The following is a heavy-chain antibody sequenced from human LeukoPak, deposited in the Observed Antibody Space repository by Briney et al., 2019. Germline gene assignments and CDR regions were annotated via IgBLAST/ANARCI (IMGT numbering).Heavy chain of an antibody. CDR3: ARHEDCSDGVCYTVDY. CDR1: GYSFSSYW. CDR2: IYPGDSDT. V-gene: IGHV5-51*01. D-gene: IGHD2-8*01. J-gene: IGHJ4*02. Sequence: GGSLKISCKGSGYSFSSYWIGWVRQMPGKGLEWMGIIYPGDSDTRYSPSFQGQVTISADKSISTAYLQWSSLKASDTAMYYCARHEDCSDGVCYTVDYWGQGTLVTVSS.